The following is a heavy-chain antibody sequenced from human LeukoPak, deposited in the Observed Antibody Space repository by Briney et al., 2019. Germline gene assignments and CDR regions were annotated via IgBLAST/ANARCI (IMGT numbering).Heavy chain of an antibody. CDR1: GASISGYY. CDR2: IHYSGDT. V-gene: IGHV4-59*01. J-gene: IGHJ4*02. D-gene: IGHD1-1*01. CDR3: VKVGTGTVDF. Sequence: SETLSLTCTVSGASISGYYWGWIRQSPGKGLEWIGYIHYSGDTNYVPSFKSRVSISVDTSKNQFSLKLTSLTAADTAVYYCVKVGTGTVDFWGQGTLVSISS.